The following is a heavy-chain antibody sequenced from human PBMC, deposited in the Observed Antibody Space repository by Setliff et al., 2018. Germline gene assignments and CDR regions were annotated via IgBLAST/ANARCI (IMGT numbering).Heavy chain of an antibody. CDR3: ARGIGGYCSSMSCSNESWP. J-gene: IGHJ5*02. CDR2: INHSGST. D-gene: IGHD2-2*01. Sequence: SKTLSLTCAVYSGSFSGYFWSWIRQPPGKGLEWIGEINHSGSTNYNPSLKSRVTISVDTSKNQFSLKLSSVTAADTAVYYCARGIGGYCSSMSCSNESWPWGQGTLVTVSS. V-gene: IGHV4-34*01. CDR1: SGSFSGYF.